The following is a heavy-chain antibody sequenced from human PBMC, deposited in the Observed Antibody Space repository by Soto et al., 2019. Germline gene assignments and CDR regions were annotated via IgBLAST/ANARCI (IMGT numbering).Heavy chain of an antibody. D-gene: IGHD2-21*02. CDR2: MYNTGST. J-gene: IGHJ6*02. V-gene: IGHV4-59*01. CDR1: GGSISGYY. CDR3: ARDLWGYCGTDCYPLDV. Sequence: SETLSLTCTVSGGSISGYYWSWIRQPPGKELEWIGYMYNTGSTVYNPSFKSRVTISVDTSKNQFSLKLNSVTAADTAVYYCARDLWGYCGTDCYPLDVWGQGTTVTVSS.